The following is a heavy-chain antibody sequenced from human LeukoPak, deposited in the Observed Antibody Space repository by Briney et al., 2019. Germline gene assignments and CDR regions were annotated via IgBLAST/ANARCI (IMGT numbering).Heavy chain of an antibody. V-gene: IGHV3-23*01. CDR3: ATAPSSIFDY. CDR1: GFTFSSYA. J-gene: IGHJ4*02. Sequence: PGGSLRLSCAASGFTFSSYAMSWVRQAPGKGLEWVSAISGSGGSTYYAASVKGRFTISRDSSKNTLYLKMNSLGAEDTAVYYCATAPSSIFDYWGQGTLVTVSS. D-gene: IGHD2-2*01. CDR2: ISGSGGST.